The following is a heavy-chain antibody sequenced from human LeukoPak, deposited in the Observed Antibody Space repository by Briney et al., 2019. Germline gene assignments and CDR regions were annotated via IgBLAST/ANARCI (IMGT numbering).Heavy chain of an antibody. V-gene: IGHV3-23*01. CDR2: ISGSGDTT. CDR3: ARRVQYSFSD. CDR1: GFTFSTYA. J-gene: IGHJ4*02. Sequence: PGGSLRLSCAASGFTFSTYAMTWVRQAPGKGLECVSSISGSGDTTFYADSVKGRFTISRDNSKNTLYLQMNSLRAEDTAVYYCARRVQYSFSDWGQGTLVTVSS. D-gene: IGHD5-18*01.